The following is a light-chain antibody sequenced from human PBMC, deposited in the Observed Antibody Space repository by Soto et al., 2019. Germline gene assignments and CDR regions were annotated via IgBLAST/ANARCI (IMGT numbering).Light chain of an antibody. CDR3: CSYTSSSTFV. J-gene: IGLJ1*01. CDR2: DVS. Sequence: QSVLNQPASVSGSPGQSITISCTGTSSYVGGYNYVSWYQQHPGKASKLMIYDVSNRPSGVSNRFSGSESGNTASLTISGLQAEDEADYYCCSYTSSSTFVFGSGTRSPS. CDR1: SSYVGGYNY. V-gene: IGLV2-14*01.